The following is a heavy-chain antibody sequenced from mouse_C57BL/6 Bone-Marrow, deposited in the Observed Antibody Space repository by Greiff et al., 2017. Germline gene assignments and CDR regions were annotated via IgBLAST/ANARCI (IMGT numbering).Heavy chain of an antibody. CDR2: IRNKANGYTT. CDR3: AGLLDYYGSSLYAMDY. D-gene: IGHD1-1*01. CDR1: GFTFTDYY. J-gene: IGHJ4*01. V-gene: IGHV7-3*01. Sequence: EVKVVESGGGLVQPGGSLSLSCAASGFTFTDYYMSWVRQPPGKALEWLGFIRNKANGYTTEYSASVKGRFTISRDKSQRILYLHMTALRAEDSATYYCAGLLDYYGSSLYAMDYGGQGTSVTVSS.